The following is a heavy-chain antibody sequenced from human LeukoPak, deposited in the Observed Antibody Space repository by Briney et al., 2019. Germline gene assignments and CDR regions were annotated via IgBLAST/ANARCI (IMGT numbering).Heavy chain of an antibody. CDR3: AKAQWDLLPYYFHY. CDR1: GFTFSSYA. D-gene: IGHD1-26*01. V-gene: IGHV3-23*01. Sequence: GGSLRLSCAASGFTFSSYAMNWVRQAPGKRLEWVSFISGSGGFTYYADSVKGRFTISRDNYKNTLYLQMNSLRAEDTAVYYCAKAQWDLLPYYFHYWGQGTLVTVSS. J-gene: IGHJ4*02. CDR2: ISGSGGFT.